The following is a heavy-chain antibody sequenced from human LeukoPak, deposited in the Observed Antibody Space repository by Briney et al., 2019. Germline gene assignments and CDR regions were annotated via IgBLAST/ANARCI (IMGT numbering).Heavy chain of an antibody. CDR2: ISGSGDRT. J-gene: IGHJ4*02. V-gene: IGHV3-23*01. CDR3: AKAAYGSKSYYDPFDY. Sequence: GGSLRLSCAASGFTFSSYGMSWVRQAPGKGLEWVSVISGSGDRTYYADSVKGRFTISRDNSKNTLYLQMNSLRAEDTAVYYCAKAAYGSKSYYDPFDYWGQGTLVTVSS. CDR1: GFTFSSYG. D-gene: IGHD3-10*01.